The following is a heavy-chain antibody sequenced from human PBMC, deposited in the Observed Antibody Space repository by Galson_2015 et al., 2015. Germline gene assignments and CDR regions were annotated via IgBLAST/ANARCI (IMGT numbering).Heavy chain of an antibody. D-gene: IGHD6-13*01. V-gene: IGHV3-33*01. J-gene: IGHJ4*02. Sequence: SLRLSCAASGFTFSSYGMHWVRQAPGKGLEWVAVIWYDGSNKYYADSVKGRFTISRDNSKNTLYLQMNSLRAEDTAVYYCARVGGQEQQLPNYWGQGTLVTVSS. CDR1: GFTFSSYG. CDR3: ARVGGQEQQLPNY. CDR2: IWYDGSNK.